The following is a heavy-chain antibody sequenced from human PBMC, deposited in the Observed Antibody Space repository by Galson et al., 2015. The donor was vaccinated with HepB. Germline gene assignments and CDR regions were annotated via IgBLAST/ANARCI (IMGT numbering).Heavy chain of an antibody. J-gene: IGHJ4*02. CDR1: GYTFTSYD. CDR2: MNPNSGNT. V-gene: IGHV1-8*01. CDR3: ARWGVGLEYSRSSGFDY. D-gene: IGHD6-6*01. Sequence: QSGAEVKKPGESLKIPCKASGYTFTSYDINWVRQATGQGLEWMGWMNPNSGNTGYAQKFQGRVTMTRNTSISTAYMELSSLRSEDTAVYYCARWGVGLEYSRSSGFDYWGQGTLVTVSS.